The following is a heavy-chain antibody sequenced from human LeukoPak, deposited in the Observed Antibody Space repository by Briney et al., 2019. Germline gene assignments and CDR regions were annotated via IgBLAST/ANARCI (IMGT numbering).Heavy chain of an antibody. V-gene: IGHV1-2*02. CDR3: ASQPALVYCGGDCYSN. CDR2: INPKSGGT. Sequence: ASVKVSCKASGYTFTGYYMHLVRQAPAQGLEWMGWINPKSGGTNYAQKFQGRVTMTRDTYISTAYMELSRLRSDDTAVYYCASQPALVYCGGDCYSNWGQGTLVTVSS. J-gene: IGHJ4*02. CDR1: GYTFTGYY. D-gene: IGHD2-21*02.